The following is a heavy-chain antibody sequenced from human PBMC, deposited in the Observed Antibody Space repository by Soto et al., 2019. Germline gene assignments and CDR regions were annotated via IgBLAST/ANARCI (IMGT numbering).Heavy chain of an antibody. D-gene: IGHD3-3*01. Sequence: PSQTLSLTCAISGDSVSSNSAAWNWIRQSPSRGLEWLGRTYYRSKWYNDYAVSVKSRITINPDTSKNQFSLQLNSVTPEDTAVYYCARAGSDFWSGYRSPVWYYYMDVWGKGTTVTVSS. CDR2: TYYRSKWYN. V-gene: IGHV6-1*01. CDR1: GDSVSSNSAA. CDR3: ARAGSDFWSGYRSPVWYYYMDV. J-gene: IGHJ6*03.